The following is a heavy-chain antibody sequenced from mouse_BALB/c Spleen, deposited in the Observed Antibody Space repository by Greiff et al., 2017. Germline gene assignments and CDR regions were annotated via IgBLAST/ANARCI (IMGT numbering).Heavy chain of an antibody. J-gene: IGHJ4*01. CDR1: GFTFSDYY. CDR2: ISAGGSYT. D-gene: IGHD2-1*01. Sequence: EVKLVESGGGLVKPGGSLKLSCAASGFTFSDYYMYWVRQTPEKRLEWVATISAGGSYTYYPASVKGRFTISRDNAKNNLYLQMSSLKSEDTAMYYCARVGGNYEGWYAMDYWGQGTSVTVSS. CDR3: ARVGGNYEGWYAMDY. V-gene: IGHV5-4*02.